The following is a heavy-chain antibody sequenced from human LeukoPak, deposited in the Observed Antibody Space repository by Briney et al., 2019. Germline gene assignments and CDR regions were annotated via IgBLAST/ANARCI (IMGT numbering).Heavy chain of an antibody. CDR3: ARGSGSYQSPFDY. V-gene: IGHV4-39*07. Sequence: XXIGSIYYSGSTYYNPSLKSRVTISVDTSKNQFSLKLSSVTAADTAVYYCARGSGSYQSPFDYWGQGTLVTVSS. J-gene: IGHJ4*02. CDR2: IYYSGST. D-gene: IGHD1-26*01.